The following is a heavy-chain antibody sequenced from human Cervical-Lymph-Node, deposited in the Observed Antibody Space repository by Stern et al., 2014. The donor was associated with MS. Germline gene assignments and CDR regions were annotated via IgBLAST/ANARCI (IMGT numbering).Heavy chain of an antibody. V-gene: IGHV1-18*01. CDR2: ISTYSGDT. CDR3: ARHLGPDTLTGHDY. Sequence: VQLVESGAEVKRPGASVKVSCKASGYSFTGYGINWVRQAPGQGLEWMGWISTYSGDTDYAQKLQARLTRTTVTSTSPSYMALRSLRSDDTAVYYCARHLGPDTLTGHDYWGQGTLVTVSS. D-gene: IGHD3-9*01. J-gene: IGHJ4*02. CDR1: GYSFTGYG.